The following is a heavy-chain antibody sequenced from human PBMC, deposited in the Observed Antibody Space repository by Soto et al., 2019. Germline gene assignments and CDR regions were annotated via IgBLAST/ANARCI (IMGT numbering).Heavy chain of an antibody. CDR2: ISGSGGST. J-gene: IGHJ5*02. Sequence: VQLVESGGGVVQPGRSLRLSCAASGFTFSGYVMHWVRQAPGKGLEWVSAISGSGGSTYYADSVKGRFTISRDNSKNTLYLQMNSLRAEDTAVYYCAKAGWIAVAGIWFDPWGQGTLVTVSS. D-gene: IGHD6-19*01. CDR1: GFTFSGYV. CDR3: AKAGWIAVAGIWFDP. V-gene: IGHV3-23*04.